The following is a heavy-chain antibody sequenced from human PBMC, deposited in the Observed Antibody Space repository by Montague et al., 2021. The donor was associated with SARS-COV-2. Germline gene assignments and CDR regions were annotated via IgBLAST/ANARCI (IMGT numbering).Heavy chain of an antibody. Sequence: SETLSLTCTVSGGSISSYYWSWIRQPPGKGLEWIGYIYYSGSTNYNPSLKSRVTISVDTSKNQFSLKLSSVTAADTAVYSCARVRAVPAAMRIFSLGRSYYGMDVWGQGTTVTVSS. CDR3: ARVRAVPAAMRIFSLGRSYYGMDV. D-gene: IGHD2-2*01. J-gene: IGHJ6*02. CDR1: GGSISSYY. CDR2: IYYSGST. V-gene: IGHV4-59*01.